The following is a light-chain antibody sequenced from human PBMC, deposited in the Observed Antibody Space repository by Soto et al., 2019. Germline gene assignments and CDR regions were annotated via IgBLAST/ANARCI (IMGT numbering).Light chain of an antibody. CDR3: QQYNSYSYT. V-gene: IGKV1-5*03. CDR2: KAS. Sequence: DIQMTQSPSTLSASVGDRVPITCRASQSISSWLAWYQQKPGKAPKLLIYKASSLESGVPSRFSGSGSGKEFTLTISSLQPDDFATYSCQQYNSYSYTFGQGTKLEIK. CDR1: QSISSW. J-gene: IGKJ2*01.